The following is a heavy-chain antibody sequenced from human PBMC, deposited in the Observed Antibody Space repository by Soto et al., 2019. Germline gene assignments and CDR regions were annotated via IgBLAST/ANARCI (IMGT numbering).Heavy chain of an antibody. CDR3: ARQGVDYDILTATGGFDP. V-gene: IGHV4-39*01. Sequence: SQTLSLTCTVSGGSISSSSYYWGWIRQPPGKGLEWIGSIYYSGSTYYNPSLKSRVTISVDTSKNQFSLKLSSVTAADTAVYYCARQGVDYDILTATGGFDPWGQGTLVTVSS. D-gene: IGHD3-9*01. CDR2: IYYSGST. CDR1: GGSISSSSYY. J-gene: IGHJ5*02.